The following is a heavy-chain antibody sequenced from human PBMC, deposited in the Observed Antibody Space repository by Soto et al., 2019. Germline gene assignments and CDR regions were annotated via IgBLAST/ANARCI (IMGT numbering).Heavy chain of an antibody. CDR3: ARTDSVRYYPYF. CDR1: GDSISSGYY. D-gene: IGHD2-15*01. V-gene: IGHV4-38-2*01. J-gene: IGHJ4*01. CDR2: IYHSGTT. Sequence: SETLSRTCVVSGDSISSGYYWAWIRHAPGKGLEWIGSIYHSGTTYYNPSLKSRVIISIDTSMNQCSLKLSSVTAADSALYYCARTDSVRYYPYF.